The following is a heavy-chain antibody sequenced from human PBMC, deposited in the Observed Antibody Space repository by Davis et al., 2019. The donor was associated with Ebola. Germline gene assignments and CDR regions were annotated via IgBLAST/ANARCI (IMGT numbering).Heavy chain of an antibody. D-gene: IGHD5-12*01. CDR3: ARWGPMATINGPVDY. CDR2: IWYDGSNK. V-gene: IGHV3-33*01. Sequence: GESLKISCEASGFTFSRYGMHWVRQAPGKGLEWVALIWYDGSNKFYADYVKGRFTISRDNSKNTVSLQMSSLRAEDTAVYYCARWGPMATINGPVDYWGQGTLVTVSS. J-gene: IGHJ4*02. CDR1: GFTFSRYG.